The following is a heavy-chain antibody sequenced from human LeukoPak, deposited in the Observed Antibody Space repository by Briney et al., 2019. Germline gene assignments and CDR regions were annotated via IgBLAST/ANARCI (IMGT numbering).Heavy chain of an antibody. V-gene: IGHV1-46*01. J-gene: IGHJ4*02. CDR1: GYTFTSYY. Sequence: ASVKVSCKASGYTFTSYYMHWVRQAPGQGLEWMGMINPSGGSTTYAQKFQGRVTITRDTSISTAYMELSSLTSEDTAVYYCARGPLTSGVRYFDYWGQGTLVTVSS. CDR2: INPSGGST. D-gene: IGHD3-3*01. CDR3: ARGPLTSGVRYFDY.